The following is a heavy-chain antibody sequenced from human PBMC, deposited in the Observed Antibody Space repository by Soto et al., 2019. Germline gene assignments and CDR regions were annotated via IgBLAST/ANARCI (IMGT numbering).Heavy chain of an antibody. J-gene: IGHJ5*02. CDR1: GFSLSTSGVG. D-gene: IGHD2-15*01. CDR3: PHSRKTCYCSGGSCYNWFDP. V-gene: IGHV2-5*02. CDR2: IYWDDDK. Sequence: QITLKESGPTLVKPTQTLTLTCTFSGFSLSTSGVGVGWIRQPPGKALEWLALIYWDDDKRYSPSLKSRLTIPTHPPNNQVVLTIPNMHPVHTAPYYCPHSRKTCYCSGGSCYNWFDPWGQGTLVTVSS.